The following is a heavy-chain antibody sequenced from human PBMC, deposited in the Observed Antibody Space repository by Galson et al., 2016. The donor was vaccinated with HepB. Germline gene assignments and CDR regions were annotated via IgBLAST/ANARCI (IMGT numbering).Heavy chain of an antibody. Sequence: SVKVSCKASGYIFTAHYMHWVRQAPGQGLEWMGIINPSRGSTSYTQKFHGRITMTSDSSTNTVYMELSSLTYEDTAVYFCARAASENPRVISDSWGQGSLVIVSS. D-gene: IGHD1-14*01. CDR2: INPSRGST. CDR1: GYIFTAHY. CDR3: ARAASENPRVISDS. J-gene: IGHJ4*02. V-gene: IGHV1-46*01.